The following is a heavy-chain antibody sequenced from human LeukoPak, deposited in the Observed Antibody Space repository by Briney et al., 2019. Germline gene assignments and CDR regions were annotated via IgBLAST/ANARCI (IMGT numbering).Heavy chain of an antibody. CDR3: ARGEPRYQYAMDV. CDR2: MYISGTT. Sequence: SETLFLTCTVSGGSISSGSYYWSWIRQPAGKGMEWIGRMYISGTTNYNPTLKSRVTISVDTSKNQFSLKVSSVTAADTAVYYCARGEPRYQYAMDVWGQGTTVTVSS. J-gene: IGHJ6*02. D-gene: IGHD2-2*01. CDR1: GGSISSGSYY. V-gene: IGHV4-61*02.